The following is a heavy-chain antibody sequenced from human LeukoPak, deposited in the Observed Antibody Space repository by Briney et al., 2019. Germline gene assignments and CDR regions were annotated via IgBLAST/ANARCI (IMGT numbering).Heavy chain of an antibody. CDR2: IKSKTDGGTT. J-gene: IGHJ3*02. D-gene: IGHD2-2*01. CDR1: GFTFSNAW. V-gene: IGHV3-15*01. Sequence: GVSLRLSCAASGFTFSNAWMSWVRQAPGKGLEWVGRIKSKTDGGTTDYAAPVKGRFTISRDDSKNTLYLQMNSLKTEDTAVYYCTTTTDIVVVPASDDAFDIWGQGTMVTVSS. CDR3: TTTTDIVVVPASDDAFDI.